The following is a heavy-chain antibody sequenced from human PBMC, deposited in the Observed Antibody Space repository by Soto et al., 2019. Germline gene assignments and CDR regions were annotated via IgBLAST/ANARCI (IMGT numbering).Heavy chain of an antibody. V-gene: IGHV3-23*01. J-gene: IGHJ4*02. CDR2: ISGNSGKT. CDR1: GVGLSTYA. Sequence: EVQLFESGGGFVQPGGSLRLSCTASGVGLSTYAISWVRQAPGKGLEWVSVISGNSGKTDYADSVKGRFSISRDKSENTVYLPMNRLRAEDTAVYYCALTLCGGDCYSPFDYWVKGTLVTVAS. D-gene: IGHD2-21*02. CDR3: ALTLCGGDCYSPFDY.